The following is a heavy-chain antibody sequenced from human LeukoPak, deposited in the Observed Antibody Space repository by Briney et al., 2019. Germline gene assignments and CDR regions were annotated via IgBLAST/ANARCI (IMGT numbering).Heavy chain of an antibody. V-gene: IGHV1-18*01. CDR3: ARDRWRGLQFRPRLNAFDI. J-gene: IGHJ3*02. D-gene: IGHD5-24*01. CDR2: ISAYNGNT. CDR1: GSTFTSYG. Sequence: ASVKLSCKASGSTFTSYGISWVRQAPGQGLERMGWISAYNGNTNYEQKLQGRGTMTTDTSTSTAYMELRSLRTDDTAVYYCARDRWRGLQFRPRLNAFDIWGQGTMVTVSS.